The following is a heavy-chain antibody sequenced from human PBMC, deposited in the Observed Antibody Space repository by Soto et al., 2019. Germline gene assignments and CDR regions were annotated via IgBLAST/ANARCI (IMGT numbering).Heavy chain of an antibody. V-gene: IGHV4-39*02. CDR1: GGSISSSSYY. J-gene: IGHJ3*01. CDR3: AREGEGTTAIDF. CDR2: IYYSGST. Sequence: PSETLSLTCTVSGGSISSSSYYWGWIRQPPGKGLEWIGSIYYSGSTYYNPSLKSRVTISVDTSKNQFSLKLSSVTAADTAVYYCAREGEGTTAIDFWGQGTMVTVSS. D-gene: IGHD1-7*01.